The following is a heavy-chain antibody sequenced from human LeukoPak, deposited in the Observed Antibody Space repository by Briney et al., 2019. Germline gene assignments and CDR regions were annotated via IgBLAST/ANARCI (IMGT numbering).Heavy chain of an antibody. Sequence: PGGSLRLSCAASGFTFSRYWMSWVRQGQGKGLEWVATINQDGSGEYYVDSVKGRFTISRDNAKNSLYLQISGLRAEDTAVYYCARDARDGYNLYYFDYWGQGTLVTVSS. CDR2: INQDGSGE. CDR1: GFTFSRYW. J-gene: IGHJ4*02. V-gene: IGHV3-7*01. D-gene: IGHD5-12*01. CDR3: ARDARDGYNLYYFDY.